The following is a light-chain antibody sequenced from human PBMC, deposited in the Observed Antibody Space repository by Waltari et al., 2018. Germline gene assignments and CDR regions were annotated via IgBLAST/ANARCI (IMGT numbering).Light chain of an antibody. CDR1: QSISSY. CDR3: QQSYSTPLT. Sequence: DIQMTQSPSSLSASVGDSVTITCRASQSISSYLNWYQQKPGKAPKLLIYAASSLQSGVPSRFSGSGSVTDFTLTISSLQPEDFATYYCQQSYSTPLTFGGGTKVEIK. J-gene: IGKJ4*01. V-gene: IGKV1-39*01. CDR2: AAS.